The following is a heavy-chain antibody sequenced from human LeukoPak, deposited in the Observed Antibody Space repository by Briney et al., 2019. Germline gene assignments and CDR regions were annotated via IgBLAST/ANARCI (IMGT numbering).Heavy chain of an antibody. CDR1: GFTVSSNY. J-gene: IGHJ3*02. D-gene: IGHD2-2*01. V-gene: IGHV3-7*01. Sequence: GGSLRLSCAASGFTVSSNYMSWVRQAPGKGLEWVANIKQDGSEKYYVDSVKGRFTISRDNAKNSLYLQMNSLRAEDTAVYYCARGEKGVWYQLLSNDAFDIWGQGTMVTVSS. CDR2: IKQDGSEK. CDR3: ARGEKGVWYQLLSNDAFDI.